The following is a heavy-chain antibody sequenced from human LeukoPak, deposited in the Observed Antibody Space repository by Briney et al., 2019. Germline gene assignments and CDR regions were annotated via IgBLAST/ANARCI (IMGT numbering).Heavy chain of an antibody. V-gene: IGHV4-34*12. CDR1: GGSFSSYY. CDR2: IIHSGST. J-gene: IGHJ6*03. Sequence: RPSETLSLTCAVYGGSFSSYYWSWLRQPPGKGLEWIEEIIHSGSTIYNPSLKSRVTISVDTSKNQFSLKLSSVTAADTAMYYCARDLAAATHYYYNYYMDVWGKGTTVTISS. D-gene: IGHD6-13*01. CDR3: ARDLAAATHYYYNYYMDV.